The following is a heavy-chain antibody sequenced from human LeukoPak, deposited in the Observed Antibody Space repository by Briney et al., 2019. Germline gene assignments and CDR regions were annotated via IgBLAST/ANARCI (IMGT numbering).Heavy chain of an antibody. J-gene: IGHJ4*02. CDR1: GGSISSSSYY. Sequence: SETLSLTCTVSGGSISSSSYYWGWIRQPPGKGLEGIGGIYYSGSTYYNPSLKSRVTISVDTSKNQFSLKLSSVTAADTAVYYCARVNDIVLMVYATGYYFDYWGQGTLVTVSS. CDR2: IYYSGST. D-gene: IGHD2-8*01. CDR3: ARVNDIVLMVYATGYYFDY. V-gene: IGHV4-39*07.